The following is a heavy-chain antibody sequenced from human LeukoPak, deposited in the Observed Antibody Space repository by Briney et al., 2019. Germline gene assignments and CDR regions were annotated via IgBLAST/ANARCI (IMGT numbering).Heavy chain of an antibody. CDR2: INPNSGGT. CDR1: GYTFTGYY. CDR3: ARGNRLYSSTWSSLPFDI. V-gene: IGHV1-2*02. J-gene: IGHJ3*02. Sequence: ASVKVSCKASGYTFTGYYMHWVRQAPGQGLEWMGWINPNSGGTIYAQKFQGRVTMTRDTSISTAYMELSRLRSEDTAVYYCARGNRLYSSTWSSLPFDIWGQGTLVTVSS. D-gene: IGHD6-13*01.